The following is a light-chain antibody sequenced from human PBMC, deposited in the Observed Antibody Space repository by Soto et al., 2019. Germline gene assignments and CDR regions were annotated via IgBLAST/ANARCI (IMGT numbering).Light chain of an antibody. CDR3: SSYAGSKNFV. Sequence: QSALTQPPSASGSPGQSVTISCTGTSSDVGGYNFVSWYQQHPGKAPKLTIYEVSKRPSGVPDRFSGSKSGNAASLTVSGLQAEDEADYYCSSYAGSKNFVFGGGTKVTVL. CDR2: EVS. CDR1: SSDVGGYNF. V-gene: IGLV2-8*01. J-gene: IGLJ2*01.